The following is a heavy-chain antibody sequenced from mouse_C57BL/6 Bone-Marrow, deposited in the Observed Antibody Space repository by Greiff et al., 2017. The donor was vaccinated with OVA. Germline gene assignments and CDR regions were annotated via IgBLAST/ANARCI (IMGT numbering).Heavy chain of an antibody. J-gene: IGHJ1*03. CDR3: ARGTTCKRYFDV. CDR1: GYTFTSYW. CDR2: ISPGSGST. Sequence: QVQLQQPGAELVKPGASVKMSCKASGYTFTSYWITWVKQRPGQGLEWIGDISPGSGSTNYNEKFKSKATLTVDTSSSTAYMQLSSLTSEDSAVYYCARGTTCKRYFDVWGTGTTVTVSS. V-gene: IGHV1-55*01. D-gene: IGHD3-3*01.